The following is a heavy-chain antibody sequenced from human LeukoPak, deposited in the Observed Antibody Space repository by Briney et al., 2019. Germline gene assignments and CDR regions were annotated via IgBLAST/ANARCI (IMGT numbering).Heavy chain of an antibody. J-gene: IGHJ4*02. CDR3: AKRRSAVAGPRYFDY. D-gene: IGHD6-19*01. V-gene: IGHV3-23*01. CDR1: GFTFSVFA. CDR2: ISGTDDST. Sequence: GGSLRLSCAASGFTFSVFAMSWVRQGPGRGLEWVSSISGTDDSTYHADSVKGRFTVSRDNSKYTLSLQMDSLRAEDTAVYYCAKRRSAVAGPRYFDYWGQGTLVTVSS.